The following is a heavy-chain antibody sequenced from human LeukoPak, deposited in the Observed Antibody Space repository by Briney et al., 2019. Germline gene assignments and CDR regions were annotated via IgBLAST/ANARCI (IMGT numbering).Heavy chain of an antibody. CDR3: ARESYDSSGYLDY. Sequence: ASVTVSCKASGYTFTSDYIHWVRQAPGQGLDWMGIINPSGGSTSYQQKFKQRVTMTRDMSTSTVYMELSSLRTEDTAVYYCARESYDSSGYLDYWGQGTLVTVSS. J-gene: IGHJ4*02. D-gene: IGHD3-22*01. V-gene: IGHV1-46*01. CDR1: GYTFTSDY. CDR2: INPSGGST.